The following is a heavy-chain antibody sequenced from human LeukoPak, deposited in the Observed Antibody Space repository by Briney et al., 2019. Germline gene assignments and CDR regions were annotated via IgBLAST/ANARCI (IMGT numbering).Heavy chain of an antibody. CDR1: GYTFTGYY. D-gene: IGHD2-2*01. CDR3: ARDIGYCSSTSCHDFDY. V-gene: IGHV1-2*02. Sequence: ASVKVSCKASGYTFTGYYMHWVRQAPGQGLEWMGWINPNSGGTNYAQKFQGRVTMTRDTSISTAYMELSRLRSDDTAVYYCARDIGYCSSTSCHDFDYWGQGTLVTVSS. J-gene: IGHJ4*02. CDR2: INPNSGGT.